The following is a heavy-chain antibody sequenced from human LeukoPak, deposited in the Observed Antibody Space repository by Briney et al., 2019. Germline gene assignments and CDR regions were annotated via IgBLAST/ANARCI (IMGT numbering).Heavy chain of an antibody. CDR2: IYSGGST. J-gene: IGHJ4*02. CDR3: AARAY. Sequence: PGGSLSLSCAASGFTVSSNYMSWVRQAPGKGLEWVSVIYSGGSTYYADSVKGRFTISRDNSKNTLYLQMNSLRAEDTAVYYCAARAYWGQGTLVTVSS. V-gene: IGHV3-53*01. CDR1: GFTVSSNY.